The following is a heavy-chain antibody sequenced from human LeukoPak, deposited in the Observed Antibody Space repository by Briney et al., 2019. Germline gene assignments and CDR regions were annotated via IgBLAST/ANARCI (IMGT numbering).Heavy chain of an antibody. D-gene: IGHD3-22*01. J-gene: IGHJ4*02. CDR3: ARTPHYYDSSGYYYGFDY. CDR1: GFTFDDYG. Sequence: RTGGSLRLSCAASGFTFDDYGMSWVRQAPGKGLEWVSGINWNGGSTGYADSVKGRFTISRDNAKNSLYLQMNSLRAEDTALYYCARTPHYYDSSGYYYGFDYWGQGTLVTVSS. CDR2: INWNGGST. V-gene: IGHV3-20*04.